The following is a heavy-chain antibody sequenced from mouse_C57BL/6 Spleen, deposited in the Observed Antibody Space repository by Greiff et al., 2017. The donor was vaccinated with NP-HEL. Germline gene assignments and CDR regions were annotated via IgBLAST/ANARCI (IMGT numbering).Heavy chain of an antibody. CDR3: ARLYYGSKAYWYFDV. V-gene: IGHV1-18*01. J-gene: IGHJ1*03. CDR2: INPNNGGT. D-gene: IGHD1-1*01. CDR1: GYTFTDYN. Sequence: VQLQQSGPELVKPGASVKIPCKASGYTFTDYNMDWVKQSHGKSLEWIGDINPNNGGTIYNQKFKGKATLTVDKSSSTAYMELRSLTSEDTAVYYCARLYYGSKAYWYFDVWGKGTTVTVSS.